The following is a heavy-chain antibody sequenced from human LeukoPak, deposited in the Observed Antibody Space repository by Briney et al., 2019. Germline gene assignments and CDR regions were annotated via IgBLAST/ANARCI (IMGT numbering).Heavy chain of an antibody. Sequence: SETLSLTCAVSGYSIRSAYYWGWIRQPPGKGLEWIGSLHHRGTTYYNPSLKSRVTMSVDTSQNQFSLKVTSVTAADTAVYYFARRGETYGDNWLDPWGQGIQVTVSS. CDR1: GYSIRSAYY. J-gene: IGHJ5*02. V-gene: IGHV4-38-2*01. D-gene: IGHD4-17*01. CDR2: LHHRGTT. CDR3: ARRGETYGDNWLDP.